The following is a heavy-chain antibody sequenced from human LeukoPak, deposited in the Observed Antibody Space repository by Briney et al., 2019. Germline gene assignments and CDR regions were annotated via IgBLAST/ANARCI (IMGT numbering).Heavy chain of an antibody. D-gene: IGHD6-13*01. CDR2: INGSGGRT. J-gene: IGHJ4*02. CDR1: GFIFSSYT. CDR3: AKAGGASWYLY. V-gene: IGHV3-23*01. Sequence: GGSLKLSCAASGFIFSSYTMGWVRQAPGKGLEWVSDINGSGGRTYYADSVNGRFTISRDNSKNTLYLQMNSLRAEDPAVYYCAKAGGASWYLYWGQETLVTVSS.